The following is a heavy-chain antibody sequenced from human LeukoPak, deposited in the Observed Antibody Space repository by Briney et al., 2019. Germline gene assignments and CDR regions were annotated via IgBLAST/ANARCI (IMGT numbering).Heavy chain of an antibody. CDR2: ITTSGSDT. V-gene: IGHV3-23*01. CDR3: AKRLESGADYYDY. J-gene: IGHJ4*02. CDR1: GFTFSSSA. D-gene: IGHD2/OR15-2a*01. Sequence: GGSLRLSCAASGFTFSSSAMSWVRQAPGKGLDWVSAITTSGSDTFYADSVRGRSTISRDNSKNTLYLQMSSLRAEDTAVYYCAKRLESGADYYDYWGQGTLVTVSS.